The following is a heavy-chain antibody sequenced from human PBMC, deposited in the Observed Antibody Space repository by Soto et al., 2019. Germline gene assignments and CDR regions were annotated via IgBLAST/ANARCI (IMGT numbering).Heavy chain of an antibody. Sequence: ASVKVSCKASGGTFNTYTFSWVRQAPGQGLEWMGSILPIMGSVNYAHDFRGRLSITADPSTTAAYMELTSLTSHDTAIYYCARIPRYSYPTSDPLDNWGQGTLVTVSS. J-gene: IGHJ4*02. CDR1: GGTFNTYT. V-gene: IGHV1-69*08. CDR3: ARIPRYSYPTSDPLDN. D-gene: IGHD2-15*01. CDR2: ILPIMGSV.